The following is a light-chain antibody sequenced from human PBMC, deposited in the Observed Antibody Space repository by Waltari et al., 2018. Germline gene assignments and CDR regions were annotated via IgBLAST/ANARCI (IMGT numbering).Light chain of an antibody. V-gene: IGKV4-1*01. Sequence: SVLYRSYNKNYLAWYQKKPGQAPKLLIYWASTRESGVPDRFSGSGSGTDFTLTISSLQAEDVAVYYCQQYFSTPQTFGQGTKVEIK. CDR3: QQYFSTPQT. J-gene: IGKJ1*01. CDR2: WAS. CDR1: SVLYRSYNKNY.